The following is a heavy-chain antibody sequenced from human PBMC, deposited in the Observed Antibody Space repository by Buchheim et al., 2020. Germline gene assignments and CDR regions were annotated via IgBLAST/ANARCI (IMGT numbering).Heavy chain of an antibody. CDR3: ARSDGSYYFGLYYYYGMDV. Sequence: QVQLQQWGAGLLKPSETLSLTCAVYGGSFNGYYWSWIRQPPGKGLEWIGEINHSGSTNYNPSLKSRVTISVDTSKNQFSLKLSSVTAADTAVYYCARSDGSYYFGLYYYYGMDVWGQGTT. CDR1: GGSFNGYY. V-gene: IGHV4-34*01. J-gene: IGHJ6*02. CDR2: INHSGST. D-gene: IGHD1-26*01.